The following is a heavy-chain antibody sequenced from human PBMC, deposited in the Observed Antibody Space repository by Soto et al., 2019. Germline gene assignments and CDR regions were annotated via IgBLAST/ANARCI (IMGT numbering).Heavy chain of an antibody. CDR3: AKDLKPGSRWSLGGVEHCMDV. J-gene: IGHJ6*03. CDR2: MSYDGSKK. Sequence: QVQLVESGGGVVQPGRSLRLSCVGSGFSFSSYDMNWVRQAPGTGLEWVALMSYDGSKKYYGDSAWGRVNISRDNSKNTLYLQMDHLRPEDTAIYYCAKDLKPGSRWSLGGVEHCMDVWGRGTTVSVSS. D-gene: IGHD3-16*01. CDR1: GFSFSSYD. V-gene: IGHV3-30*18.